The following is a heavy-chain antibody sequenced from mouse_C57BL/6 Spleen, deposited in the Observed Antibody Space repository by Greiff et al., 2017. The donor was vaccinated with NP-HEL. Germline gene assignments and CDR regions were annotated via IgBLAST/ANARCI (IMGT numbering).Heavy chain of an antibody. CDR3: ARWDTTVAAMDY. D-gene: IGHD1-1*01. J-gene: IGHJ4*01. V-gene: IGHV1-55*01. CDR1: GYTFTSYW. CDR2: IYPGSGST. Sequence: QVQLQQPGAELVKPGASVKMSCKASGYTFTSYWITWVKQRPGQRLEWIGDIYPGSGSTNYNEKFKSKATLTVDTSSSTAYMQLSSLTSEDSAVYYCARWDTTVAAMDYWGQGTSVTVSS.